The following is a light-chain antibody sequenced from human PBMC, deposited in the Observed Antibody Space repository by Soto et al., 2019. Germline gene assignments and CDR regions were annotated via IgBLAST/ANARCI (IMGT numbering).Light chain of an antibody. V-gene: IGKV1-39*01. CDR3: QQTYSAPPT. CDR2: TAS. CDR1: QGITDY. Sequence: DLQLTQSPSSLSASVGDRVAITCRAGQGITDYLNWYQQKPGKAPKLLISTASRLQSGVPSRFSGSRSGTDFTFSISSLQPEDFATYYCQQTYSAPPTFGQGTTLEI. J-gene: IGKJ2*01.